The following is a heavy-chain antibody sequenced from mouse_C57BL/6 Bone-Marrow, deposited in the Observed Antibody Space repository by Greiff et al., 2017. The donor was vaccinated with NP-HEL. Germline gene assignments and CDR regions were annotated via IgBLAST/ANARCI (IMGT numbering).Heavy chain of an antibody. Sequence: VQLQESGAELVRPGASVKLSCKASGYTFTDYYINWVKQRPGQGLEWIARIYPGSGNTYYNEKFKGKATLTAEKSSSTAYMQLSSLTSEDSAVYFCARRAHYYDSSYPLWYFDVWGTGTTVTVSS. CDR3: ARRAHYYDSSYPLWYFDV. CDR2: IYPGSGNT. CDR1: GYTFTDYY. J-gene: IGHJ1*03. V-gene: IGHV1-76*01. D-gene: IGHD1-1*01.